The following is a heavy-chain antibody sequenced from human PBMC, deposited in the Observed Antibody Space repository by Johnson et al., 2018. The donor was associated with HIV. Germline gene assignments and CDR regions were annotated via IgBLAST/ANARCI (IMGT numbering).Heavy chain of an antibody. CDR3: ARDRGLWFGEFGALDI. CDR2: ISYDGSNK. CDR1: GFTYSSYA. Sequence: QVQLVESGGGVVQPGRSLRLSCVVSGFTYSSYAMHWVRQAPGKGLEWVAVISYDGSNKYYADSVKGRFTISRDNSKNTLYLQMNSLKTEDTAVYYCARDRGLWFGEFGALDIWGQGTMVTVSS. V-gene: IGHV3-30*04. J-gene: IGHJ3*02. D-gene: IGHD3-10*01.